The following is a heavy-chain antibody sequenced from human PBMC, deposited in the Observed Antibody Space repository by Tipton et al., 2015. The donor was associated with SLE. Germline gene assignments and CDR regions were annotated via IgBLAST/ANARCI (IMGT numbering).Heavy chain of an antibody. CDR1: GFNFRSYG. J-gene: IGHJ4*02. V-gene: IGHV3-33*01. CDR3: ARDLNVYCSSTSCYGGIDY. CDR2: IWHDGSNE. D-gene: IGHD2-2*01. Sequence: SLRLSCVASGFNFRSYGMHWVRQAPGKGLEWVAVIWHDGSNEYYADSVKGRLILSRDNSKNTVYLQMNNLRVEDTAVYFCARDLNVYCSSTSCYGGIDYWGQGTLVTVSS.